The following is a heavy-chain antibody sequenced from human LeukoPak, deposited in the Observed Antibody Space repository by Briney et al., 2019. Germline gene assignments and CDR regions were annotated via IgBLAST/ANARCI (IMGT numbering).Heavy chain of an antibody. CDR1: GYTFTSYG. J-gene: IGHJ6*02. CDR2: ISAYNGNT. CDR3: ARVKGRYYYYGMDV. V-gene: IGHV1-18*01. Sequence: ASVKVSCKASGYTFTSYGISWVRQAPGQGLEWMGWISAYNGNTNYAQKFQGRVTMTTDTSTSTAYMELRSLRSDDTAVYYCARVKGRYYYYGMDVWGQGTTVTVSS.